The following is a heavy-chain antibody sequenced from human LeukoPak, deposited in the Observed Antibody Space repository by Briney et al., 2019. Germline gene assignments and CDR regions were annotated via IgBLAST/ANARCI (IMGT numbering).Heavy chain of an antibody. CDR3: ARGVAVAGTDY. J-gene: IGHJ4*02. D-gene: IGHD6-19*01. CDR1: GFTFDNYG. Sequence: GGSLRLSCAASGFTFDNYGMSWVRQVPGKGLVWLSRINSDGYSISYADSVKGRFTISRDNAKNTLYLQMNTLRPEDTAIYYCARGVAVAGTDYWGQGILVTVSS. CDR2: INSDGYSI. V-gene: IGHV3-74*01.